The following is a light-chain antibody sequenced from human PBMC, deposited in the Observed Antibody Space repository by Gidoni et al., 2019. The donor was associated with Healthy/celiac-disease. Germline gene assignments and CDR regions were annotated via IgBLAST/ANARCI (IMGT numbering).Light chain of an antibody. CDR3: QQRA. CDR2: DAS. J-gene: IGKJ5*01. Sequence: EIVLTQSPATLSLSPGERATLSCRASQSVSSYLAWYQQKPGQAPRLLIYDASNRATGIPARFSGSGSGTEFTRTISSLEPEDFAVYYCQQRAFGQGTRLEIK. CDR1: QSVSSY. V-gene: IGKV3-11*01.